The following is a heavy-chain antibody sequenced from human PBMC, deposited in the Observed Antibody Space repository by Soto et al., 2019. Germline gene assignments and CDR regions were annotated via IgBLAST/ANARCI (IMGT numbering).Heavy chain of an antibody. CDR2: IIPIFGTK. Sequence: QVQLVQSGAEVKKPWSSVQVSCKDSVGTFSNYAITWVRQAHGQGLEWVGRIIPIFGTKNVAQKFQGRVTIAADDSTTTANMELSGLRSDDTAVYYCAKDGGADGYFGNWLDPCRQGNLGTVSS. V-gene: IGHV1-69*15. D-gene: IGHD5-12*01. J-gene: IGHJ5*02. CDR1: VGTFSNYA. CDR3: AKDGGADGYFGNWLDP.